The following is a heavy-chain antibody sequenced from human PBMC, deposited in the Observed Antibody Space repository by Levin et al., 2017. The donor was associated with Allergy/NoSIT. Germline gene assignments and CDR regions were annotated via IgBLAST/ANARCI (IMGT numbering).Heavy chain of an antibody. Sequence: GESLKISCAVSGFIFSSYEMNWVRQAPGKGLEWVSYISSSGNTIYYADSVRGRFTISRDNARDSLYLQMNSLRAEDTAVYYCARGGRNTVTLFDYWGQGTLITVSS. CDR2: ISSSGNTI. J-gene: IGHJ4*02. D-gene: IGHD4-17*01. CDR1: GFIFSSYE. CDR3: ARGGRNTVTLFDY. V-gene: IGHV3-48*03.